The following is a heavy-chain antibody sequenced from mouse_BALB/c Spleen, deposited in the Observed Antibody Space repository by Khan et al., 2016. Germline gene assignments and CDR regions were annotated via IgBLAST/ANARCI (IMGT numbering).Heavy chain of an antibody. CDR3: ARRGNQGYFDV. V-gene: IGHV14-3*02. Sequence: VQLQQSGAELVKPGASVKLSCTASGFNIKDTYMHWVKQRPEQGLEWIGRIDPANGNTKYDPKFQGKASITADTSSNTAYLQLSSLTSEDTAVYYCARRGNQGYFDVWGAGTTVTVSS. J-gene: IGHJ1*01. D-gene: IGHD2-1*01. CDR2: IDPANGNT. CDR1: GFNIKDTY.